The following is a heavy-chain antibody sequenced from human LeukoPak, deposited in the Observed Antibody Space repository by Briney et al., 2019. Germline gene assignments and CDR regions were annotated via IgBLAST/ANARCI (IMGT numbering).Heavy chain of an antibody. Sequence: SETLSLTCAVYGGSFSGYYWSWIRQPPGKGLEWIGEINHSGSTNYNPSLKSRVTISVDTSKNQFSLKLSSVTAADTAVYFCARARIAVAGTNYFGYWGQGTLVTVSS. D-gene: IGHD6-19*01. CDR3: ARARIAVAGTNYFGY. CDR2: INHSGST. J-gene: IGHJ4*02. V-gene: IGHV4-34*01. CDR1: GGSFSGYY.